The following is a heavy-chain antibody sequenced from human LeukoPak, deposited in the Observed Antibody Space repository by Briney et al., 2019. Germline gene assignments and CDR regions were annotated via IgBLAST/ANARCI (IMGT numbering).Heavy chain of an antibody. CDR3: ARGYCSSTSCYGHGAFDI. D-gene: IGHD2-2*01. Sequence: GESLKISCKGSGYIFTSYWISWVRQMPGKGLEWMGRIDPSDSYTNYSPSFQGHVTISADKSISTAYLQWSSLKASDTAMYYCARGYCSSTSCYGHGAFDIWGQGTMITVSS. J-gene: IGHJ3*02. V-gene: IGHV5-10-1*01. CDR2: IDPSDSYT. CDR1: GYIFTSYW.